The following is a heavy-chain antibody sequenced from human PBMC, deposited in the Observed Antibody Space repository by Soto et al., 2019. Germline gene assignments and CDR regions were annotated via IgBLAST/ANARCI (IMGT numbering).Heavy chain of an antibody. CDR1: GDSVSSNSAA. Sequence: PSQTLSLTCAISGDSVSSNSAAWNWIRQSPSRGLEWLGRTYYRSKWYNDYAVSVKSRITINPDTSKNQFSLQLNSVTPEDTAVYYCARFRWVATTRGYYYYYGMDVWAQGTTVTVSS. D-gene: IGHD5-12*01. J-gene: IGHJ6*02. CDR2: TYYRSKWYN. CDR3: ARFRWVATTRGYYYYYGMDV. V-gene: IGHV6-1*01.